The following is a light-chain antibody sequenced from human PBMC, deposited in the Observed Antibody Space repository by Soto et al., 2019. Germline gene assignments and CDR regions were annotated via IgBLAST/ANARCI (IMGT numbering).Light chain of an antibody. CDR1: YSQIGAYNF. V-gene: IGLV2-8*01. Sequence: QSALAQPPSASGTPGQSVTISCTGTYSQIGAYNFFSWYRRRSCGAPNLLIYQVTKRPSEVSEFIFTSNSSPTASPLVSGLQADDAAGYYCSSLKGTNSFVFGTGTKV. CDR2: QVT. J-gene: IGLJ1*01. CDR3: SSLKGTNSFV.